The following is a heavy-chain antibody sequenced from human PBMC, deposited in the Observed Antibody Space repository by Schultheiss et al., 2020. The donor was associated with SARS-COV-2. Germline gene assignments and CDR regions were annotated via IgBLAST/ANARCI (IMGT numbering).Heavy chain of an antibody. CDR1: GFTFSDYY. D-gene: IGHD4-17*01. CDR2: ISSSGSTI. Sequence: GGSLRLSCAASGFTFSDYYMSWIRQAPGKGLEWVSYISSSGSTIYYADSVKGRFTISRDNSKNTLYLQMNSLRAEDTAVYYCARAGGGDYGRSYAFDIWGQGTMVTVSS. CDR3: ARAGGGDYGRSYAFDI. J-gene: IGHJ3*02. V-gene: IGHV3-11*04.